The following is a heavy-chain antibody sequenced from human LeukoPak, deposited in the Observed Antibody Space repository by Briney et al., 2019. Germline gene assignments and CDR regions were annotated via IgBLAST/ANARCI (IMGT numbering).Heavy chain of an antibody. CDR1: GGTFSNYA. D-gene: IGHD3-10*01. J-gene: IGHJ3*02. V-gene: IGHV1-2*02. CDR3: ARDVYYYGSGSYYNPGAFDI. CDR2: INPNSGGT. Sequence: ASVKVSCKASGGTFSNYAISWVRQAPGQGLEWMGWINPNSGGTNYAQKFQGRVTMTRDTSISTAYMELSRLRYDDTAVYYCARDVYYYGSGSYYNPGAFDIWGQGTMVTVSS.